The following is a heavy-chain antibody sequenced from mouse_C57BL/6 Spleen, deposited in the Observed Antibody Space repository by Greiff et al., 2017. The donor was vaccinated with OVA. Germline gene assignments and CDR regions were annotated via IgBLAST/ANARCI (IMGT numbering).Heavy chain of an antibody. J-gene: IGHJ1*03. CDR3: ARTGYYGSSYDWYFDV. CDR1: GYAFSSSW. V-gene: IGHV1-82*01. D-gene: IGHD1-1*01. Sequence: QVQLQQSGPELVKPGASVKISCKASGYAFSSSWMNWVKQRPGKGLEWIGRIYPGDGDTNYNGKFKGKATLTADKSSSTAYMQHSSLTSEDSAVYFCARTGYYGSSYDWYFDVWGTGTTVTVSS. CDR2: IYPGDGDT.